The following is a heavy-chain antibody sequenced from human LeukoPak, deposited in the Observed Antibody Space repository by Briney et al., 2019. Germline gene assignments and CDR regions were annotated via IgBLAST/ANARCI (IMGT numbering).Heavy chain of an antibody. CDR2: IYYSGST. Sequence: SETLSLTCTVSGGSISSGGYYWSWIRQHPGKGLEWIGCIYYSGSTYYNPSLKSRVTISVDTSKNQFSLKLSSVTAADTAVDYCARTTVVTPGYYYYYMDVWGKGTTVSVSS. V-gene: IGHV4-31*03. CDR3: ARTTVVTPGYYYYYMDV. CDR1: GGSISSGGYY. D-gene: IGHD4-23*01. J-gene: IGHJ6*03.